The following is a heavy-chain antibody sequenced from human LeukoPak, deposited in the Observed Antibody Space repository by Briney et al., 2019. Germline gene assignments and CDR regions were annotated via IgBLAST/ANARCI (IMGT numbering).Heavy chain of an antibody. V-gene: IGHV4-39*01. CDR1: GGSISSTSYY. J-gene: IGHJ4*02. CDR2: ISYSGST. CDR3: ARLKAASSWDY. Sequence: SETLSLTCTVSGGSISSTSYYWGWIRQPPGKGLECIGSISYSGSTYYNPSLKSRVTISVNTSKNQFSLKVSSVTAADTAVYYCARLKAASSWDYWGERTLVTVSS. D-gene: IGHD6-13*01.